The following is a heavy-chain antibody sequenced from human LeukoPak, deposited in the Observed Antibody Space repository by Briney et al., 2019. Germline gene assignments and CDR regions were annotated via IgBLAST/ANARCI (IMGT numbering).Heavy chain of an antibody. V-gene: IGHV3-48*01. D-gene: IGHD2-15*01. CDR2: ISSSSSTI. CDR3: ARGSCSGGSCYLDY. Sequence: PGGSLRLSCAASGFTFSSYSMNWVRQAPGKGLEWVSYISSSSSTIYYADSVKGRSTISRDNAKNSLYLQMNSLRAEDTAVYYCARGSCSGGSCYLDYWGQGTLVTVSS. J-gene: IGHJ4*02. CDR1: GFTFSSYS.